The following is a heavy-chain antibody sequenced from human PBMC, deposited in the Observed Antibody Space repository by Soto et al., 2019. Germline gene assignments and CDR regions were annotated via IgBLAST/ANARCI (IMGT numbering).Heavy chain of an antibody. V-gene: IGHV3-53*01. CDR2: IYSGGST. Sequence: GGSLRLSCAASGFTVSSNYMSWVRQAPGKGLEWVSVIYSGGSTYYADSVKGRFTISRDNSKNTLYLQMNSLRAEDTAVYYCARHQQQLVHYYYYGMDVWGQGTTVTVSS. J-gene: IGHJ6*02. D-gene: IGHD6-13*01. CDR3: ARHQQQLVHYYYYGMDV. CDR1: GFTVSSNY.